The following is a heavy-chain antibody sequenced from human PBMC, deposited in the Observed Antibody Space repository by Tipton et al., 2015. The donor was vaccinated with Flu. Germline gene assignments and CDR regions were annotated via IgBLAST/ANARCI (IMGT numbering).Heavy chain of an antibody. V-gene: IGHV4-39*07. Sequence: TLSLTYTVSGGSISSSSYYWGWIRQPPGKGLEWIGSIYYSGSTYYNPSLKGRVTISVDTSKNQFSLKLSSVTAADTAVYYCARVPTGYLVDYWGQGTLVTVSS. J-gene: IGHJ4*02. CDR3: ARVPTGYLVDY. CDR2: IYYSGST. D-gene: IGHD1-14*01. CDR1: GGSISSSSYY.